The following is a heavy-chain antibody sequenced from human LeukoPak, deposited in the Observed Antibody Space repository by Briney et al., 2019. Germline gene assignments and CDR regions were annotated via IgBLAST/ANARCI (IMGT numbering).Heavy chain of an antibody. CDR3: ATGTPRFGRKTPYYYYYYGMDV. CDR2: VDPEDGET. Sequence: GASVKVSCKASGYTFTDYYMHWVQQAPGKGLEWMGRVDPEDGETIYAEKFQGRVTITADTSTDTAYMELSSLRSEDTAVYYCATGTPRFGRKTPYYYYYYGMDVWGQGTTVTVSS. V-gene: IGHV1-69-2*01. CDR1: GYTFTDYY. D-gene: IGHD3-10*01. J-gene: IGHJ6*02.